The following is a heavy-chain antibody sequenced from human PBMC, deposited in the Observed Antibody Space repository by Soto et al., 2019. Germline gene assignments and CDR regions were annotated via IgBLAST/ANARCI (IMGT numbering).Heavy chain of an antibody. Sequence: QVQLVQSGAEVKKPGASLKVSCKASGYTFTGYYMHWVRQAPGQGLEWMGWINPNSGGTNYAQKFQGRVTMTRDTSISTAYMELSRLRSDDTAVYYCARCYDFWSAHPRSDPGNYYYYGMDVWGQGTTVTVSS. J-gene: IGHJ6*02. CDR1: GYTFTGYY. D-gene: IGHD3-3*01. CDR2: INPNSGGT. V-gene: IGHV1-2*02. CDR3: ARCYDFWSAHPRSDPGNYYYYGMDV.